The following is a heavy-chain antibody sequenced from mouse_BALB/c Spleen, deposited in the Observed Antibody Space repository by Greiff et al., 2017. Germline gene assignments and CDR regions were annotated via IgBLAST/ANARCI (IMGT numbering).Heavy chain of an antibody. Sequence: VKLVESGAELVKPGASVKLSCKASGYTFTSYYMYWVKQRPGQGLEWIGEINPSNGGTNFNEKFKSKATLTVDKSSSTAYMQLSSLTSEDSAVYYCTRSLYGFFDYWGQGTTLTVSS. J-gene: IGHJ2*01. V-gene: IGHV1S81*02. CDR3: TRSLYGFFDY. D-gene: IGHD2-2*01. CDR1: GYTFTSYY. CDR2: INPSNGGT.